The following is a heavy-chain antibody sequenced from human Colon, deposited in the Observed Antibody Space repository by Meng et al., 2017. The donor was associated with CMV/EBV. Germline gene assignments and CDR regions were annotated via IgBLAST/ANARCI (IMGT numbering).Heavy chain of an antibody. V-gene: IGHV3-74*01. J-gene: IGHJ4*02. CDR1: GFTFSGYW. CDR2: ISPDGSST. D-gene: IGHD5-24*01. CDR3: VRGGDGYGNFDY. Sequence: AASGFTFSGYWMHWVRQAPGKVLVWVSRISPDGSSTYYADSVKGRLTISRDNANSVLFLQMNSLRSDDAAVYYCVRGGDGYGNFDYWGQGTLVTVSS.